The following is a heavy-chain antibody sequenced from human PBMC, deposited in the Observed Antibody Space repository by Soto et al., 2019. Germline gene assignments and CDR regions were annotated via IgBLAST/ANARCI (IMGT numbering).Heavy chain of an antibody. J-gene: IGHJ4*02. V-gene: IGHV3-33*01. CDR1: GFTFSSYG. CDR3: ARDWLGGSGSYLDY. Sequence: QVQLVESGGGVVQPGRSLRLSCAASGFTFSSYGMHWVRQAPGKGLEWVAVIWYDGSNKYYADSVKGRFTISRDNSKNTLYLQMNSLRAEDTAVYYCARDWLGGSGSYLDYWGQGTLVTVSS. D-gene: IGHD3-10*01. CDR2: IWYDGSNK.